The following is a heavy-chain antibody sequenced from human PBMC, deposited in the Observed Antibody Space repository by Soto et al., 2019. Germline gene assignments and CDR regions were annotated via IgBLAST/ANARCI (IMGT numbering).Heavy chain of an antibody. V-gene: IGHV4-38-2*01. CDR2: IYHSGST. CDR3: AREYCSGGSCSAELSNLFDP. Sequence: PSETLSLTCAVSGYSISSGYYCGWIRQPPGKGLEWIGSIYHSGSTYYNPSLKSRVTISVDTSKNQFSLKLSSVTAADTAVYYCAREYCSGGSCSAELSNLFDPWGQGTLGTVSS. CDR1: GYSISSGYY. J-gene: IGHJ5*02. D-gene: IGHD2-15*01.